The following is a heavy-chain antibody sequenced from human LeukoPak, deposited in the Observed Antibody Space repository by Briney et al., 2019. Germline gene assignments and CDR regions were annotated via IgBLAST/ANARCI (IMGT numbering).Heavy chain of an antibody. Sequence: SETLSLTCAVCGGSFSGYYWSWIRQPPGKGLEWIGETNHRGSTNYNPSLKSRVTMSVDTSKNQFSLKLSSVTAADTAVYYCARGGKRFLEWFFNYWGQGTLVTVSS. CDR1: GGSFSGYY. D-gene: IGHD3-3*01. V-gene: IGHV4-34*01. CDR2: TNHRGST. CDR3: ARGGKRFLEWFFNY. J-gene: IGHJ4*02.